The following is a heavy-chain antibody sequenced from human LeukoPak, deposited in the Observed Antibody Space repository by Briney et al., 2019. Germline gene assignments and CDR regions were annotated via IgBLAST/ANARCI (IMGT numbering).Heavy chain of an antibody. V-gene: IGHV1-24*01. D-gene: IGHD6-25*01. Sequence: ASVRVSCKVSGYTLTELSMHWVRQAPGKGLEWMGGFDPEDGETIYAQKFQGRVTMTEDTSISTAYMELNSLRSDDTAVYYCAREGAAAEDVNWFDPWGQGTLVTVSS. CDR1: GYTLTELS. CDR3: AREGAAAEDVNWFDP. CDR2: FDPEDGET. J-gene: IGHJ5*02.